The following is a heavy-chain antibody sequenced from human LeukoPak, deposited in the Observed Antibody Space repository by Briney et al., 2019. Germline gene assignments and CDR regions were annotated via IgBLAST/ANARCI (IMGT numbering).Heavy chain of an antibody. CDR1: GITFRHHA. J-gene: IGHJ3*02. CDR2: IFDSGAPS. D-gene: IGHD3-16*01. CDR3: TKAVGGGRDAYDI. Sequence: PTGGSLRLSCVASGITFRHHAMNWVRQAPGKGLEWVSSIFDSGAPSYYADSVKGRFTISRDNSGNTFYLQMENLRAEDSATYYCTKAVGGGRDAYDIWGQGTRVIVSS. V-gene: IGHV3-23*01.